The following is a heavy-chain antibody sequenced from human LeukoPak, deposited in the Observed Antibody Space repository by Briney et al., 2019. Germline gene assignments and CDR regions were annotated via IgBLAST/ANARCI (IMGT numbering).Heavy chain of an antibody. J-gene: IGHJ4*02. CDR2: ISGSGGST. V-gene: IGHV3-23*01. CDR1: GYTFSSNA. D-gene: IGHD3-10*01. CDR3: AKLLGYSVWYGDGSYFDY. Sequence: PGGSLRLSCAAPGYTFSSNAMSCVRHAPGKGLEWVSAISGSGGSTYYADSVKGRFTISRDNSKNTLYLQMNSLRAEDTAVYYGAKLLGYSVWYGDGSYFDYWGQGTLVTVSS.